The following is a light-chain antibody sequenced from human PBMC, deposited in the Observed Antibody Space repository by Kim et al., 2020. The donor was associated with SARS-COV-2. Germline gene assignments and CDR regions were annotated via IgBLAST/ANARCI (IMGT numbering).Light chain of an antibody. CDR1: SSNIGTGYG. CDR3: QSYDSSLRGVV. J-gene: IGLJ3*02. CDR2: ANT. Sequence: QRVTISCTGRSSNIGTGYGVHWYQQFPGTAPKLVIFANTNRPSGVPDRISGSKSGTSASLAITGLQTEDEADYYCQSYDSSLRGVVFGGGTQLTVL. V-gene: IGLV1-40*01.